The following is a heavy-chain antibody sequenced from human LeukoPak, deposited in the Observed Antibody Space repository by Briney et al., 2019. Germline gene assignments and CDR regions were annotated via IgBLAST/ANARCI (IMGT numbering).Heavy chain of an antibody. CDR3: ARTMATIVGDDY. Sequence: GGSLRLSCAASGFTSSSYYMNWVRQAPGKGLEWVSSTSNSGSHTYYADSVKGRFTISRDNAKNSLYLQMNSLRAEDTAVYYCARTMATIVGDDYWGQGTLVTVSS. D-gene: IGHD5-24*01. CDR1: GFTSSSYY. V-gene: IGHV3-21*01. CDR2: TSNSGSHT. J-gene: IGHJ4*02.